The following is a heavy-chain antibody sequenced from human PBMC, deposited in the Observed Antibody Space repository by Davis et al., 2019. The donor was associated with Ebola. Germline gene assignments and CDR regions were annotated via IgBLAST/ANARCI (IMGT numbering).Heavy chain of an antibody. CDR3: ARAGGQGGGTLRF. Sequence: MPSETLSLTCTVSGASVSSNSYYWNWIRQPPGKGLEWIGYVYYTGTTSYNPSLKSRVTISLDTSRNQFSLILTSVSAADTATYYCARAGGQGGGTLRFWGQGTRVTVSS. V-gene: IGHV4-61*01. CDR2: VYYTGTT. J-gene: IGHJ4*02. D-gene: IGHD5-12*01. CDR1: GASVSSNSYY.